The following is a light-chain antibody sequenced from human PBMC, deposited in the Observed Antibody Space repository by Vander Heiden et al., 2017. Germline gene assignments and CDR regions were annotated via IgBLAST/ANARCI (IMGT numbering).Light chain of an antibody. V-gene: IGKV2-28*01. Sequence: DIVMTQSPLSLPVTAGEPASISCRSSQSALNSNGYNYLDWYLQKPGQSPQLLIYLGSNRASGVPDRFSGSGSGTDFTLKISRVEAEDVGVYYCMEALQVTFGPGTKVDIK. J-gene: IGKJ3*01. CDR3: MEALQVT. CDR1: QSALNSNGYNY. CDR2: LGS.